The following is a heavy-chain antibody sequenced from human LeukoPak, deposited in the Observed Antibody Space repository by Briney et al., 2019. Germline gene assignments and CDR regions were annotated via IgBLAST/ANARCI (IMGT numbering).Heavy chain of an antibody. J-gene: IGHJ4*02. CDR1: GGTFNSYA. CDR3: ARDEKRGRCDY. CDR2: IIPILGLA. V-gene: IGHV1-69*04. Sequence: ASVKVSCKASGGTFNSYAISWVRQAPGQGLEWMGRIIPILGLANYAQRFQGRVTITADKSTSTAYMELSSLRSEDTAVYYCARDEKRGRCDYWGQGTLVTVSS.